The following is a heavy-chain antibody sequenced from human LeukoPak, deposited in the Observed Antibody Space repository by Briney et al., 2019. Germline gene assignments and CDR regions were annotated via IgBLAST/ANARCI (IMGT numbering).Heavy chain of an antibody. D-gene: IGHD3-22*01. CDR1: GYTFTSYD. Sequence: ASVKVSCKASGYTFTSYDINWVRQATGQGLEWMGWMNPNSGNTGYAQKFQGRVTITADKSTSTAYMELSSLRSEDTAVYYCARANYYDSSGYYYWGQGTLVTVSS. CDR2: MNPNSGNT. J-gene: IGHJ4*02. CDR3: ARANYYDSSGYYY. V-gene: IGHV1-8*01.